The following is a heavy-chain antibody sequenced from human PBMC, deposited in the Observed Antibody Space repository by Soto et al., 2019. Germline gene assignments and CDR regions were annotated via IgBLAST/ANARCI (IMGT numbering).Heavy chain of an antibody. CDR3: AREITAGVWFDP. CDR2: INSDGSST. J-gene: IGHJ5*02. CDR1: GFTFSSYW. D-gene: IGHD3-10*01. V-gene: IGHV3-74*01. Sequence: PGGSLRLSCAASGFTFSSYWMHWVRQAPGKGLVWVSRINSDGSSTSYADSVKGRFTISRDNAKNTLYPQMNSLRAEDTAVYYCAREITAGVWFDPWGQGTLVTVSS.